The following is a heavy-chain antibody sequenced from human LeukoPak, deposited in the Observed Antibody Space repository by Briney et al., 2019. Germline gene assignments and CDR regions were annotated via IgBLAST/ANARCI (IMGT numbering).Heavy chain of an antibody. D-gene: IGHD2-2*01. CDR2: IYYSGST. J-gene: IGHJ6*02. CDR3: AGHGRYCSSTSCHGMDV. V-gene: IGHV4-39*01. Sequence: SETLSLTCTVSGGSISSSSYYWGWIRQPPGKGLEWIGSIYYSGSTYYNPSLKSRVTISVDTSKNQFSLKLSSVTAADTAVYYCAGHGRYCSSTSCHGMDVWGQGTTVTVSS. CDR1: GGSISSSSYY.